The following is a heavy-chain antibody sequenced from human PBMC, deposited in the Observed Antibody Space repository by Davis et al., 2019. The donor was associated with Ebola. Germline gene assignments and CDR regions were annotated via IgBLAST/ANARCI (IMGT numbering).Heavy chain of an antibody. J-gene: IGHJ5*02. CDR1: GGTFSSYA. CDR2: IIPIFGTA. V-gene: IGHV1-69*13. CDR3: AHDSSGLSGWFDP. D-gene: IGHD3-22*01. Sequence: SVKVSCKASGGTFSSYAISWVRQAPEQGLEWMGGIIPIFGTANYAQKFQGRVTITADESTSTAYMELSSLRSEDTAVYYCAHDSSGLSGWFDPWGQGTLVTVSS.